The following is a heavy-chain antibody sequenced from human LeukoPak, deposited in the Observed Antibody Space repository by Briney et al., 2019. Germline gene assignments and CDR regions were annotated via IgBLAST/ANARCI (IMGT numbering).Heavy chain of an antibody. CDR1: GYTFTGYY. CDR3: ARGPRVAVADNGVGFY. Sequence: ASVKVSCKASGYTFTGYYMHWVRQAPGQGLEWMGWINPNSGGTNYAQKFQGRVTMTRDTSISTAYMELSRLRSDDTAVYYCARGPRVAVADNGVGFYWGQGTLVTVSS. D-gene: IGHD6-19*01. V-gene: IGHV1-2*02. CDR2: INPNSGGT. J-gene: IGHJ4*02.